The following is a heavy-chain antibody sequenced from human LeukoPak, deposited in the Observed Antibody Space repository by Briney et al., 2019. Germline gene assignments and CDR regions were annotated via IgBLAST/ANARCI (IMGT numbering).Heavy chain of an antibody. D-gene: IGHD3-3*01. CDR2: IWYDGSNK. CDR1: GFTFSSYG. J-gene: IGHJ4*02. Sequence: PGRSLRLSCAASGFTFSSYGMHWVRQAPGKGLEWVAVIWYDGSNKYYADSVKGRFTISRDNSKNTLHLQMNSLRAEDTAVYYCARGAGSGITIFGVAISNPDYWGQGTLVTVSS. CDR3: ARGAGSGITIFGVAISNPDY. V-gene: IGHV3-33*01.